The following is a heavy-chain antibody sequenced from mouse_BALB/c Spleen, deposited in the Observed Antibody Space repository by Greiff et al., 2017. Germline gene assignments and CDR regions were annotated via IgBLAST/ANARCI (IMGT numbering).Heavy chain of an antibody. V-gene: IGHV1-7*01. D-gene: IGHD2-3*01. CDR3: ARHDEGDY. CDR2: INPSTGYT. J-gene: IGHJ2*01. Sequence: QVQLQQSGAELAKPGASVKMSCKASGYTFTSYWMHWVKQRPGQGLEWIGYINPSTGYTEYNQKFKDKATLTADKSSSTAYMQLSSLTSEDSAVYYCARHDEGDYWGQGTTLTVSS. CDR1: GYTFTSYW.